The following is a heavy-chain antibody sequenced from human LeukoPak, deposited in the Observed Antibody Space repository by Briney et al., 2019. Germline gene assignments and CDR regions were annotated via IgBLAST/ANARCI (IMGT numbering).Heavy chain of an antibody. CDR3: AREALYYYDSSGYYPLGYYGMDV. V-gene: IGHV1-18*01. D-gene: IGHD3-22*01. CDR2: ISAYNGNT. Sequence: ASVKVSCKASGYTFTSYGISWVRQAPGQGLEWMGWISAYNGNTNYAQKLQGRVTMTTDTSTSTAYMELRSLRSDDTAVYYCAREALYYYDSSGYYPLGYYGMDVWGQGTTVTVSS. J-gene: IGHJ6*02. CDR1: GYTFTSYG.